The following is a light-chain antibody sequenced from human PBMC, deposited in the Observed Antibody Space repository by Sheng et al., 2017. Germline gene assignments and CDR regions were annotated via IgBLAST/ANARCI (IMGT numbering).Light chain of an antibody. CDR3: QVWDNSSDHRSV. CDR2: DNS. CDR1: NFGSRS. J-gene: IGLJ2*01. Sequence: SNVLTQPPSVSVAPGQTARIACGGTNFGSRSVHLVPAEARPGPRIVVCDNSDRPSGIPERFLWHQLWKHGHLTITRVAVGDEADYYCQVWDNSSDHRSVFGGGTKLTVL. V-gene: IGLV3-21*02.